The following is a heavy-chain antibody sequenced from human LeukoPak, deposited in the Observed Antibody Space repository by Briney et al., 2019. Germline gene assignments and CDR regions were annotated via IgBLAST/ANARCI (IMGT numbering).Heavy chain of an antibody. V-gene: IGHV1-69*01. CDR2: IIPIFGTA. D-gene: IGHD3-22*01. CDR1: GGTFSSYA. J-gene: IGHJ4*02. CDR3: ARGVVAPTGSGFDY. Sequence: GSSVKVSCKASGGTFSSYAISWVRQAPGQGLEWMGGIIPIFGTANYAQKFQGRVTITADESTSTAYMELSSLRSEDTAVYYCARGVVAPTGSGFDYWGQGTLVTVSS.